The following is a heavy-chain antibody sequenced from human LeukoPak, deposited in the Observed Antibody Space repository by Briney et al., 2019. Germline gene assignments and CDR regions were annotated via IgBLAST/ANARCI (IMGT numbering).Heavy chain of an antibody. J-gene: IGHJ4*02. CDR1: GYTFSSYW. V-gene: IGHV3-74*01. D-gene: IGHD3-3*01. CDR2: ISPDGSTT. CDR3: TRDFDFSSAI. Sequence: GGSLRLSCAASGYTFSSYWMHWVRQAPGKGLVWVSRISPDGSTTGHADSVKGRFTTSRDNAKNTLFLQMNSLRAEDTAVYYCTRDFDFSSAIWGQGTLVTVSS.